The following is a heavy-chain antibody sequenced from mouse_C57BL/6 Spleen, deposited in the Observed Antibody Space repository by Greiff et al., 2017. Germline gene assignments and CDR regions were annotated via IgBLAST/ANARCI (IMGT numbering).Heavy chain of an antibody. Sequence: EVQLQESGPGLVKPSQSLSLTCSVTGYSINSGYYWKWIRQFPGNKLEWMGYISYDGSNNYNPSFKNLISITRDTSKNQFFLKLNSVTTEDTATYYCARGVVKGYFDVWGTGTTVTVSS. CDR1: GYSINSGYY. V-gene: IGHV3-6*01. CDR3: ARGVVKGYFDV. CDR2: ISYDGSN. D-gene: IGHD1-1*02. J-gene: IGHJ1*03.